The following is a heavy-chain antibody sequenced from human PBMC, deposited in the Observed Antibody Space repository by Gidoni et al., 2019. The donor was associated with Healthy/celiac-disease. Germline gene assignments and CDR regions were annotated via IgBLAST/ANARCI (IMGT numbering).Heavy chain of an antibody. V-gene: IGHV4-34*01. Sequence: QVQLQQWGAGLLKPCETLSLTCAVYGGSFRGYYWSWIRTPPGKGLECIGEIQHSVRTNYNPALKSRVTRSRDTSKNQFTLKLISVTASGTAVYYWAGRTYCGGDYYAWYGMDVWGQGTTVTVSS. CDR1: GGSFRGYY. CDR3: AGRTYCGGDYYAWYGMDV. J-gene: IGHJ6*02. D-gene: IGHD2-21*02. CDR2: IQHSVRT.